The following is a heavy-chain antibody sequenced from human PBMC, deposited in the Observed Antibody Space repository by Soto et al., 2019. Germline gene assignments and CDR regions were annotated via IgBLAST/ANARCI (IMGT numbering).Heavy chain of an antibody. D-gene: IGHD3-3*01. CDR3: AKSYDYWRTECWYFHL. CDR1: GFTFSSYC. CDR2: IWYDGSNK. J-gene: IGHJ2*01. Sequence: QVQLVESGGGVVQPGRSLRLSCAASGFTFSSYCMHWVRQAPGKGLEWVAVIWYDGSNKYYADPAKGRFTISRDNSKNSLYLQMSSLRAEDTAVYYSAKSYDYWRTECWYFHLWGRGTLVTVST. V-gene: IGHV3-33*06.